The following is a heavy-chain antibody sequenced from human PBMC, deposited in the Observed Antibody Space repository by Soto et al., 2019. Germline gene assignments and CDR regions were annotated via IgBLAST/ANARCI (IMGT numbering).Heavy chain of an antibody. CDR2: IYYSGST. V-gene: IGHV4-59*08. D-gene: IGHD5-12*01. J-gene: IGHJ4*02. Sequence: SETLSLTCTVSGGSISTYCWSWIRQPPGKGLEWIGYIYYSGSTNYNPSLKSRVTISVDTSKNQFSLKLSSVTAADTAVYYCAKVIVATMDFDYWGQGTLVTVSS. CDR3: AKVIVATMDFDY. CDR1: GGSISTYC.